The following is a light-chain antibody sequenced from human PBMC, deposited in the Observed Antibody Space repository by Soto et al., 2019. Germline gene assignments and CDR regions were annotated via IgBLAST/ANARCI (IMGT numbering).Light chain of an antibody. V-gene: IGKV3-15*01. Sequence: EIVMTQCPGTLSLSPGERATLSCRASQSVRSNLAWYQQIPGQAPRLLIYGAFTRATGIPARFSGSGSGTEFTLAISSLQSEDFAVYYCQQYNDWPQTFGLGTKV. CDR3: QQYNDWPQT. CDR1: QSVRSN. J-gene: IGKJ1*01. CDR2: GAF.